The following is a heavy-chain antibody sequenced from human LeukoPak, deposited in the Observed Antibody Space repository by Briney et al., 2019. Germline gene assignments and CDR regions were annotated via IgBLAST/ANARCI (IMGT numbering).Heavy chain of an antibody. D-gene: IGHD3-3*01. J-gene: IGHJ4*02. CDR2: ISYDGSNK. V-gene: IGHV3-30*04. Sequence: GGSLRLSCAASGFTFSSYAMHWVRQAPGKGLEGVAVISYDGSNKYYADSVKGRFTISRDNSKNTLYLQMNSLRAEDTAVYYCARDEQYYDFWIGYYPIFDYWGQGTLVTVSS. CDR3: ARDEQYYDFWIGYYPIFDY. CDR1: GFTFSSYA.